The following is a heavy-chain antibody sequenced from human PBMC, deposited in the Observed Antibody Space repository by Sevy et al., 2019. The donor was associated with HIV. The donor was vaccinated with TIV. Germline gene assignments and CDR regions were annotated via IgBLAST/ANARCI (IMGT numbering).Heavy chain of an antibody. CDR3: ARIGCSSTSCYIRGFFYGYYYYGMDV. CDR2: IKQDGSEK. D-gene: IGHD2-2*02. Sequence: GGSLRLSCAASGFTFSSYWMSWVRQAPGKGLEWVANIKQDGSEKYYVDSVKGRFTISRDNAKNSLYLQMNSLRAEDTAVYDCARIGCSSTSCYIRGFFYGYYYYGMDVWGQGTTVTVSS. J-gene: IGHJ6*02. CDR1: GFTFSSYW. V-gene: IGHV3-7*01.